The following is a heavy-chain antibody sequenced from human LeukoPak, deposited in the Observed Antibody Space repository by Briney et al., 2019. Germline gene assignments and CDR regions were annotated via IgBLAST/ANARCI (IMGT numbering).Heavy chain of an antibody. J-gene: IGHJ4*02. CDR2: IYPNSGGT. D-gene: IGHD5-18*01. V-gene: IGHV1-2*02. Sequence: GASVKVSCKASGYTFTGYYMHWVRQAPGQGLEWMGWIYPNSGGTNYAQKFQGRVTMTRDTSISTAYMELSRLRSDDTAVYYCARDFGYSYGGAFDYWGQGTLVTVSS. CDR3: ARDFGYSYGGAFDY. CDR1: GYTFTGYY.